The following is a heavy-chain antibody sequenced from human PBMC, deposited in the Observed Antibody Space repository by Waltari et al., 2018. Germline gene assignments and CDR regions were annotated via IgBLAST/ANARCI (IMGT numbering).Heavy chain of an antibody. CDR1: GGSFSGYY. CDR2: INHSGST. J-gene: IGHJ4*02. CDR3: ARGSGYDSSGYYYLARDFDY. D-gene: IGHD3-22*01. V-gene: IGHV4-34*01. Sequence: QVQLQQWGAGLLKPSETLSLTCAVYGGSFSGYYWSWIRQPPGKGLEWIGEINHSGSTNYNPSLKSRVTISVDTSKNQFSLKLSSVTAADTAVYYCARGSGYDSSGYYYLARDFDYWGQGTLVTVSS.